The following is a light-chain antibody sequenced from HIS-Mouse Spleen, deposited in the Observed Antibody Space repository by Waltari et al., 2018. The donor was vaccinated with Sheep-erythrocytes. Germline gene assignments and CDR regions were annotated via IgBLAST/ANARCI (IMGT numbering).Light chain of an antibody. Sequence: QSALTQPPSASGSPGQSVTIPCTGTRSDVGCYNYVSWYQQHPGKAPKLMIYEVSKRPSGVPDRFSGSKSGNTASLTVSGLQAEDEADYYCSSYAGSNNWVFGGGTKLTVL. CDR2: EVS. V-gene: IGLV2-8*01. CDR3: SSYAGSNNWV. CDR1: RSDVGCYNY. J-gene: IGLJ3*02.